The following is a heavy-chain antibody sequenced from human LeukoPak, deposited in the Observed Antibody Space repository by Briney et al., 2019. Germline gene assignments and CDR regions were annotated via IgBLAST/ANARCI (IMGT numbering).Heavy chain of an antibody. J-gene: IGHJ3*02. D-gene: IGHD3-22*01. CDR3: ARRYYYDSSGYYAFDI. V-gene: IGHV5-51*01. CDR2: IYPGDSDT. CDR1: GYSFTSYW. Sequence: GESLQISCKGSGYSFTSYWIGWVRQMPGKGLEWMGIIYPGDSDTRYSPSFQGQVTISADKSISTAYLQWSSLKASDTAMYYCARRYYYDSSGYYAFDIWGQGTMVTVSS.